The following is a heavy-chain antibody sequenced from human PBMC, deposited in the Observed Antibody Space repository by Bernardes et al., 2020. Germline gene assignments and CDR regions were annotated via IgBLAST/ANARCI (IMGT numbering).Heavy chain of an antibody. CDR3: ASFGDYTDEGRAFDI. Sequence: GGSLRLSCAASGFTFSSYAMHWVRQAPGKGLEWVAVISYDGSNKYYADSVKGRFTISRDNSKNTLYLQMNSLRAEDTAVYYCASFGDYTDEGRAFDIWGQGTMVTVSS. CDR1: GFTFSSYA. J-gene: IGHJ3*02. V-gene: IGHV3-30*01. D-gene: IGHD4-17*01. CDR2: ISYDGSNK.